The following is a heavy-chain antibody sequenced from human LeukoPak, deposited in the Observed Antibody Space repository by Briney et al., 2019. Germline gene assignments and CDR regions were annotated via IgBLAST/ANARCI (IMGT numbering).Heavy chain of an antibody. J-gene: IGHJ5*02. V-gene: IGHV3-30-3*01. CDR2: ISYDGSNK. CDR3: ARAEKSSSWFGLYRFDP. CDR1: GFTFSSYA. Sequence: GGSLRLSCAASGFTFSSYAMHWVRQAPGKGLEWVAVISYDGSNKYYADSVKGRFTISRDNSKNTLYLQMNSLRAEDTAVYYCARAEKSSSWFGLYRFDPWGQGTLVTVSS. D-gene: IGHD6-13*01.